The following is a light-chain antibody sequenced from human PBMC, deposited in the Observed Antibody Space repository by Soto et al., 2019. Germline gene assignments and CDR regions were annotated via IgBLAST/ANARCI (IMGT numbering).Light chain of an antibody. CDR1: SSNIGAGYN. J-gene: IGLJ2*01. CDR2: VND. V-gene: IGLV1-40*01. Sequence: QAVVTQPPSVSGAPGQRVTISCTGSSSNIGAGYNVHWYQQLPGTAPKLLIYVNDNRPSGVPDRFSGSKSGTSASLAITGLQAEDEADYYCQSYDSSLSGVIFGGGTKLTVL. CDR3: QSYDSSLSGVI.